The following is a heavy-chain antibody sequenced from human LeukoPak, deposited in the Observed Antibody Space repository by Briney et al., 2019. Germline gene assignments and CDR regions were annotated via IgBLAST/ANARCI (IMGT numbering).Heavy chain of an antibody. CDR3: ARHCGISGCYRIDY. D-gene: IGHD2-2*01. V-gene: IGHV3-23*01. Sequence: GGSLRLSCAASGFIFTNYAMTWVRQAPGKGLEWVATITSTGAYTYYADSVKGRFTISRDNSKNTLYLQMNTLTAEDTAIYFCARHCGISGCYRIDYWGQGTLVTVSS. CDR1: GFIFTNYA. J-gene: IGHJ4*02. CDR2: ITSTGAYT.